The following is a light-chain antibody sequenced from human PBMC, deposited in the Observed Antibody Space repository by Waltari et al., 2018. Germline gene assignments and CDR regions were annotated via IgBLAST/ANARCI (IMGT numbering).Light chain of an antibody. CDR1: SPHPGKLV. V-gene: IGLV1-44*01. J-gene: IGLJ3*02. Sequence: QPELTQPPSASGPPGQRVTISSSGTSPHPGKLVLICFQQVPGTAPTLLIYRNDLRPSGVPARFSASKSGTSASLAISGLQSEDEAEYYCASWDDSLNGHWVFGGGTKVTVL. CDR3: ASWDDSLNGHWV. CDR2: RND.